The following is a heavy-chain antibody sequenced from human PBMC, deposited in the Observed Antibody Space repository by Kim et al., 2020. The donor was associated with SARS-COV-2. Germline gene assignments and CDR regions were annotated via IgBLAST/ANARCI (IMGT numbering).Heavy chain of an antibody. CDR3: AKVRGQLWFGGANWFDP. CDR1: GFTFSSYA. V-gene: IGHV3-23*03. J-gene: IGHJ5*02. CDR2: IYSGGSST. D-gene: IGHD3-10*01. Sequence: GGSLRLSCAASGFTFSSYAMSWVRQAPGKGLEWVSVIYSGGSSTYYADSVKGRFTISRDNSKNTLYLQMNSLRAEDTAVYYCAKVRGQLWFGGANWFDPWGQGTLVTVSS.